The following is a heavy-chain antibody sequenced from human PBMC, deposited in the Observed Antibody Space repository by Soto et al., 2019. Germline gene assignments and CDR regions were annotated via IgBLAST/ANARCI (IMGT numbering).Heavy chain of an antibody. Sequence: PSETLSLTCALSGGSFSGYSWNWVRPPPGKGLEWIGEINHRGDTNYNPSLKSRVTISVDTSKNQVSLNLTSVTAADTSVYFCARAPYSSHWNQPWQTPRRPGNYGMDVWGQGTTVTVSS. V-gene: IGHV4-34*01. CDR2: INHRGDT. CDR3: ARAPYSSHWNQPWQTPRRPGNYGMDV. D-gene: IGHD1-1*01. J-gene: IGHJ6*02. CDR1: GGSFSGYS.